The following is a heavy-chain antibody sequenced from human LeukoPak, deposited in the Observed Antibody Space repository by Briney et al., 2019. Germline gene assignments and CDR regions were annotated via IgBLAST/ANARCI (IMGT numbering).Heavy chain of an antibody. CDR3: AGGRRDAYNYNY. J-gene: IGHJ4*02. Sequence: TSETLSLTCTVSGGSISSYYWSWIRQPPGKGLEWIGYIYYSGSTIYNPSLKGRVTISVDTSKNQFSLKLSSVTAADTAVYYCAGGRRDAYNYNYWGQGTLVTVSS. V-gene: IGHV4-59*01. CDR1: GGSISSYY. CDR2: IYYSGST. D-gene: IGHD5-24*01.